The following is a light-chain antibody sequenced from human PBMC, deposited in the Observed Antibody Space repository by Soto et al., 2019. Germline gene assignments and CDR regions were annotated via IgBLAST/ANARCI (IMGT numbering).Light chain of an antibody. Sequence: QSVLTQPPSAAGAPGQSVTISCTGTNKDVGGYNYVSLYQQYPGRAPKLMIYEVTKRPSGVPDRFSGSKSGNTASLTVSGLQAEDEADYYCSSYAASNNFYFVFGGGTQLTVL. CDR3: SSYAASNNFYFV. V-gene: IGLV2-8*01. J-gene: IGLJ3*02. CDR1: NKDVGGYNY. CDR2: EVT.